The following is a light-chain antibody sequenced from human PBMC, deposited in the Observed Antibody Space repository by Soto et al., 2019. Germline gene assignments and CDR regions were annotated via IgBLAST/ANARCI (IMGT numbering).Light chain of an antibody. J-gene: IGKJ1*01. CDR1: QGISSY. Sequence: AIRMTQSPSSLSASTGDRVTITCRASQGISSYLSWYQQKPGKAPKLLIYAASTLQSGVPSRFNGSGSGTEFTLTISSLQPEDFATYFCLQHNSYSWTFGQGTKVDIK. CDR2: AAS. CDR3: LQHNSYSWT. V-gene: IGKV1-8*01.